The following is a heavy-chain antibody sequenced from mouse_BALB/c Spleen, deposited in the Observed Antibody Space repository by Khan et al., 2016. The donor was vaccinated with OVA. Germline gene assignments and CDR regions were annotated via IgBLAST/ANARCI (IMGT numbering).Heavy chain of an antibody. CDR1: GYTFTSYW. CDR3: ARSNYYGRSLYAMDY. V-gene: IGHV1S41*01. D-gene: IGHD1-1*01. CDR2: ISPGSGSA. J-gene: IGHJ4*01. Sequence: DLVKPGASVKLSCKASGYTFTSYWINWIKQRPGQGLEWVAQISPGSGSAYYNEVFKGKATLTIDTSSTTAYIQLSSLSSEDSAVYFCARSNYYGRSLYAMDYWGQGTSVTVSS.